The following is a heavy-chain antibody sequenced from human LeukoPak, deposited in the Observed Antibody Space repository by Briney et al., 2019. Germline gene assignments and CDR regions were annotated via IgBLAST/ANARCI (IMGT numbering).Heavy chain of an antibody. CDR1: GGSISSDY. D-gene: IGHD3-22*01. CDR3: AREFDDGSGYNYDY. CDR2: IHTSGST. J-gene: IGHJ4*02. V-gene: IGHV4-4*07. Sequence: SQTLSLTCTFSGGSISSDYGSWIRQPAPKGLEYMGRIHTSGSTTHNPSRNSRVTMSVDTSNNQFYLKLSSVTAADTAVYYCAREFDDGSGYNYDYWGQGTLSPSP.